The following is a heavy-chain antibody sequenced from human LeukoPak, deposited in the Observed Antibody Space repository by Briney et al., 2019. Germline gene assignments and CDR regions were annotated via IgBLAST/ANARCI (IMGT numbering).Heavy chain of an antibody. CDR3: TRDYGVLFDY. CDR2: IRSKANSYAT. J-gene: IGHJ4*02. V-gene: IGHV3-73*01. Sequence: GGSLRPSCAASGFTFSGSAIHWVRQASGKGLEWVGRIRSKANSYATSSAASVKGRFTISRDDSKNTAYLQMNSLKTEDTAVYYCTRDYGVLFDYWGQGTLVTVSS. CDR1: GFTFSGSA. D-gene: IGHD4-17*01.